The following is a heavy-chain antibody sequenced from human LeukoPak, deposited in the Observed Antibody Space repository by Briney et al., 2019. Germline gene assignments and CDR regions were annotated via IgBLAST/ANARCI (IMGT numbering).Heavy chain of an antibody. CDR2: IYSGGSA. D-gene: IGHD3-16*01. V-gene: IGHV3-53*01. J-gene: IGHJ4*02. CDR3: ARDLGGYDC. Sequence: GGSLRLSCAASGFTVSSTYMSWVRQAPGKGLEWVSVIYSGGSALYADSVKGRFTISRDNSKNTLYLQMSSLRAEDTAVYYCARDLGGYDCWGQGTLVTVSS. CDR1: GFTVSSTY.